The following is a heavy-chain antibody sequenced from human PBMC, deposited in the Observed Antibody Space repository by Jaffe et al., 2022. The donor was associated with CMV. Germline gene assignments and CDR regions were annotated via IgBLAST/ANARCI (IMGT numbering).Heavy chain of an antibody. CDR1: GYTFTSYY. V-gene: IGHV1-46*01. CDR2: INPSGGST. J-gene: IGHJ6*02. CDR3: ARVAQGKIRVAATTATYYYGMDV. Sequence: QVQLVQSGAEVKKPGASVKVSCKASGYTFTSYYMHWVRQAPGQGLEWMGIINPSGGSTSYAQKFQGRVTMTRDTSTSTVYMELSSLRSEDTAVYYCARVAQGKIRVAATTATYYYGMDVWGQGTTVTVSS. D-gene: IGHD2-15*01.